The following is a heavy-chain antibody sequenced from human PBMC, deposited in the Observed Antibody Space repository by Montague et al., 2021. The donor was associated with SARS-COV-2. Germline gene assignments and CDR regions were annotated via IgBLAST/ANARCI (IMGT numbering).Heavy chain of an antibody. D-gene: IGHD3-16*02. Sequence: SETLSLTCAVYGGSFSGYYWSWIRQPPGKGLEWIGEINHSGSANYNPSLKSRVTISVDTSKGQFSLKLSSVTAADTAVYYCARGYDYVWGSYRYLHWFDPWGQGTLVTVSS. J-gene: IGHJ5*02. V-gene: IGHV4-34*01. CDR3: ARGYDYVWGSYRYLHWFDP. CDR2: INHSGSA. CDR1: GGSFSGYY.